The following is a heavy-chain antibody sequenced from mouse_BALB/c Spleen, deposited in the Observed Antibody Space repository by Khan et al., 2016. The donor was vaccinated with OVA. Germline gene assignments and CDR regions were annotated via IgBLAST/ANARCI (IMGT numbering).Heavy chain of an antibody. CDR2: IDPYNGGT. CDR1: GYSFTDYN. Sequence: EVQLQQSGPELVKPGASVKVSCKAAGYSFTDYNMFWVKQSHGKSLEWIGYIDPYNGGTSYNQKFKGKATLTVDKSSSTAFMHLSSLTSEDSAVFYCGRTDYYGSSYYFDYWGQGTTLTVSS. D-gene: IGHD1-1*01. V-gene: IGHV1S135*01. CDR3: GRTDYYGSSYYFDY. J-gene: IGHJ2*01.